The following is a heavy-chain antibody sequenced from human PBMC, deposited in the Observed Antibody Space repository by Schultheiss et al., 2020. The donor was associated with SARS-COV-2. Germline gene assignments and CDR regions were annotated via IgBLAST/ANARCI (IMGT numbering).Heavy chain of an antibody. V-gene: IGHV1-18*04. CDR2: ISAYNGNT. D-gene: IGHD5-24*01. Sequence: ASVKVSCKTSGYTFTSHGISWVRQAPGQGFEWMGWISAYNGNTNYAQKLQGRVTMTTDTSTSTAYMELRSLRPDDTAVYYCARVGEMATSYFDYWGQGTLVTVSS. CDR3: ARVGEMATSYFDY. CDR1: GYTFTSHG. J-gene: IGHJ4*02.